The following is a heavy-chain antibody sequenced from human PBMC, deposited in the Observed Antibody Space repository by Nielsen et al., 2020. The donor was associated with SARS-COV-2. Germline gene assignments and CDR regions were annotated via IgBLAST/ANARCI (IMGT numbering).Heavy chain of an antibody. D-gene: IGHD1-26*01. CDR2: ISDSSTYI. V-gene: IGHV3-21*04. CDR3: AKGAGDYVFYYMDV. CDR1: GFTFTGFT. Sequence: GGSLRLSCAASGFTFTGFTMNWVRQAPGKGLEWVSSISDSSTYIYYADSVKGRFTISRDNSRNTLYLQMNSLRAEDTAVYYCAKGAGDYVFYYMDVWGKGTTVTVSS. J-gene: IGHJ6*03.